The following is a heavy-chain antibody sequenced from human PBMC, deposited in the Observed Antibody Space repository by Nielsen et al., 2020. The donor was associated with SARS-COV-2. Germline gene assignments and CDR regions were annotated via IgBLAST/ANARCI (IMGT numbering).Heavy chain of an antibody. Sequence: GESLKISCAASTFTLSSYGMHWVRQAPGKGLEWVALISSDGTNQHYADSVKGRFTISRDNSKSTLYLQMNSLRVEDTAIYYCTKGAQLGDYWGQGTLVTVSS. D-gene: IGHD6-13*01. J-gene: IGHJ4*02. CDR2: ISSDGTNQ. V-gene: IGHV3-30*18. CDR1: TFTLSSYG. CDR3: TKGAQLGDY.